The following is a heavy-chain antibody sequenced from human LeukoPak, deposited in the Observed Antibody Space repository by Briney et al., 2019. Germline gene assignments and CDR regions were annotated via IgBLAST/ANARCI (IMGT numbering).Heavy chain of an antibody. J-gene: IGHJ4*02. V-gene: IGHV1-69*01. CDR2: IIPIVGTA. D-gene: IGHD3-22*01. CDR1: GVTFSSYV. CDR3: ARDRRMRTMITGYFDY. Sequence: SVKVSRKASGVTFSSYVISWVRQAPGQGLEWMGGIIPIVGTAKYAQKFQGRITITADESTSTAYMELSSLRYEDTAVYYCARDRRMRTMITGYFDYWGQGTLVTVSS.